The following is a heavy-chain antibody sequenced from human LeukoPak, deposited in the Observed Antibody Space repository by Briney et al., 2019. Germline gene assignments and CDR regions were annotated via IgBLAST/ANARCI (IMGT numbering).Heavy chain of an antibody. Sequence: ASVKVSCKASGYTFTDSYMDWVRQAPGQGLEWMGWINPNSGDTNYAQKFQGRVTMTRDTSISTAYMELRSLTSDDTAVYYCARDLAYNYDSSGYSGYWGQGTLVTVSS. D-gene: IGHD3-22*01. J-gene: IGHJ4*02. CDR3: ARDLAYNYDSSGYSGY. CDR2: INPNSGDT. V-gene: IGHV1-2*02. CDR1: GYTFTDSY.